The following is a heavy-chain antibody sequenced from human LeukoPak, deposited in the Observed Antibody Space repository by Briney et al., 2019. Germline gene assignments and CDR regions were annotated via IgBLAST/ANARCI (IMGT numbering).Heavy chain of an antibody. V-gene: IGHV3-21*01. Sequence: GGSLRHSCEASGFILSSYSMNWVRQAPGKGLEWVSSISSSSSYIYYADSVKGRFTISRDNAKNSLYLQMNSLRAEDTAVYYCARPRYCSGGSCLDWGQGTLVTVSS. D-gene: IGHD2-15*01. CDR1: GFILSSYS. CDR2: ISSSSSYI. J-gene: IGHJ4*02. CDR3: ARPRYCSGGSCLD.